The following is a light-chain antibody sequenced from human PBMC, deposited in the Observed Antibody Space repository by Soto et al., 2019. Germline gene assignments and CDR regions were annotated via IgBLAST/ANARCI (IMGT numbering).Light chain of an antibody. Sequence: DIVLTQSPDALAVSLGERATINCKSSQSVLNSPNNKNYLAWYQQKPGQPPKLVIYWASTRESGVPDRLSGSGSGTDFTLTISSLQAEDVAVYYCQQYYTTPLTFGGGTKVDI. J-gene: IGKJ4*01. CDR3: QQYYTTPLT. CDR2: WAS. V-gene: IGKV4-1*01. CDR1: QSVLNSPNNKNY.